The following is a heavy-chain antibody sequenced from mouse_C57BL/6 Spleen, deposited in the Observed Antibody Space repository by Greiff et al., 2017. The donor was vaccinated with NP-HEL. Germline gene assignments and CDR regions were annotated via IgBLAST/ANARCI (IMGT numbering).Heavy chain of an antibody. V-gene: IGHV1-22*01. D-gene: IGHD1-1*01. J-gene: IGHJ2*01. Sequence: VQLQQSGPELVKPGASVKMSCKASGYTFTDYNMHWVKQSHGKSLEWIGYINPNNGGTSYNQKFKGKATLTVNKSSSTAYMELRSLTSEASAVYYCAREGVTTVVAPYYFDYWGQGTTLTVSS. CDR2: INPNNGGT. CDR1: GYTFTDYN. CDR3: AREGVTTVVAPYYFDY.